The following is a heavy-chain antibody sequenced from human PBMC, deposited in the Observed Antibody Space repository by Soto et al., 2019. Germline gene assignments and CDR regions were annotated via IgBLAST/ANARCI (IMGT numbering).Heavy chain of an antibody. D-gene: IGHD2-15*01. J-gene: IGHJ4*02. V-gene: IGHV3-23*01. Sequence: GGSLRLSCAASGFTVSSNYMSWVRQAPGKGLEWVSAISGSGGSTYYADSVKGRFTISRDNSKNTLYLQMNSLRAEDTAVYYCAIPRGEDIVVMVAAPGYWGQGTLVTVSS. CDR3: AIPRGEDIVVMVAAPGY. CDR2: ISGSGGST. CDR1: GFTVSSNY.